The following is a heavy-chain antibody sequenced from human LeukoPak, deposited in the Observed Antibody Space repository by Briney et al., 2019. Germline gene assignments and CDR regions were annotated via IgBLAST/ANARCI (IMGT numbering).Heavy chain of an antibody. CDR3: ARGPPCSGGSCYSGWWFDP. D-gene: IGHD2-15*01. V-gene: IGHV1-69*05. CDR1: GCTFSSYA. Sequence: GSSVKVSCKASGCTFSSYAISWVRQAPGQGLEGMGMVSPIFCSANYAQKFQGRVTITTDQSTSTAYMELSRLRSEDTAVYYCARGPPCSGGSCYSGWWFDPWGQGTLVTVSS. J-gene: IGHJ5*02. CDR2: VSPIFCSA.